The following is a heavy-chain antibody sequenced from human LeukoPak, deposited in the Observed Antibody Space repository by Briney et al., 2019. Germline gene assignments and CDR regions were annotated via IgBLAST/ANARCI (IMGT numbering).Heavy chain of an antibody. J-gene: IGHJ4*02. CDR3: ARNYYASGSYLYYFDY. V-gene: IGHV3-21*01. D-gene: IGHD3-10*01. Sequence: PGGSLRLSCAASGFTFSNYNMNWVRQAPGKGLEWVSSISGSSSYIYYADSVKGRFTISRGNAKNSLFLQMNSLRAEDTAVYYCARNYYASGSYLYYFDYWGQGTLVTVSS. CDR1: GFTFSNYN. CDR2: ISGSSSYI.